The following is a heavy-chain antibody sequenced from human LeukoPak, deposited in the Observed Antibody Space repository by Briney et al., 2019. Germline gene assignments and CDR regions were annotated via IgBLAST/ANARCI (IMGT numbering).Heavy chain of an antibody. CDR2: ISSSSSYI. V-gene: IGHV3-21*01. D-gene: IGHD2-15*01. J-gene: IGHJ4*02. CDR3: ARDPRYCGSGGSCYY. CDR1: GFTFSSYS. Sequence: GGSLRLSCAASGFTFSSYSTNWVRQAPGKGLEWVSSISSSSSYIYYADSVKGRFTISRDNAKNSLYLQMNSLRAEDTAVYYCARDPRYCGSGGSCYYWGQGTLVTVSS.